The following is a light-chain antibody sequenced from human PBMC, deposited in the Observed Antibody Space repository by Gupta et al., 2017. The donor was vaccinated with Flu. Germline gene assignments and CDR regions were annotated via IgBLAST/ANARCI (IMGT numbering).Light chain of an antibody. CDR3: QALVSKIYV. CDR2: QDT. J-gene: IGLJ1*01. Sequence: SYELTQPPSVSVSPGQTARITCSGEDLGSAYVSWYQQKSGQAPVLVLYQDTKRPSGIPARFSGSNSGNIAALTITGTQATDEAVYFCQALVSKIYVFGSGTKVTVL. V-gene: IGLV3-1*01. CDR1: DLGSAY.